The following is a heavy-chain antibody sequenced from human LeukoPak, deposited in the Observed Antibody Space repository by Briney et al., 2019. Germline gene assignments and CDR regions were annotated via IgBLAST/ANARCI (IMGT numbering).Heavy chain of an antibody. V-gene: IGHV4-34*01. CDR2: INHSGST. D-gene: IGHD3-3*01. Sequence: SETLSLTCAVYGGSFSGYYWSWIRQPPGKGLEWIGEINHSGSTNYNPSLKSRVTISVDTSKNQFSLKLSSVTAADTAVYYCARLKDGRFFYYYYVDVWGKGTTVTVSS. CDR1: GGSFSGYY. J-gene: IGHJ6*03. CDR3: ARLKDGRFFYYYYVDV.